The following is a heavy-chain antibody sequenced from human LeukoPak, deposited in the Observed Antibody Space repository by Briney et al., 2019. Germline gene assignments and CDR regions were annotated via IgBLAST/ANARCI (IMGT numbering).Heavy chain of an antibody. CDR1: GFTFSSCA. CDR3: ATSLRYCSSSSCYDAFDI. D-gene: IGHD2-2*01. J-gene: IGHJ3*02. CDR2: ISGSDGST. V-gene: IGHV3-23*01. Sequence: GGSLRLSCAVSGFTFSSCAMSWVRQAPGKGREWVSAISGSDGSTYYADSVKDRFTISRDNSKNTLHLQMNSLRAEDTTVYYCATSLRYCSSSSCYDAFDIWGQGTMVTVSS.